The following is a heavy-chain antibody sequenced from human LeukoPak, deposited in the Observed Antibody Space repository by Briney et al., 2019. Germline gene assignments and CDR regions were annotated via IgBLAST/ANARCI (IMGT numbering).Heavy chain of an antibody. V-gene: IGHV4-30-4*01. CDR2: IYYSGST. Sequence: TLTLTCTVSGCTFSSCDYYWSWLRQAPGQGLVWVGYIYYSGSTYYNPSLKSRVTISENTSKNQFSLKLSSVTAADTAVYYCAAYCGGDCYSDAFDIWGQGTMVTVSS. CDR1: GCTFSSCDYY. J-gene: IGHJ3*02. CDR3: AAYCGGDCYSDAFDI. D-gene: IGHD2-21*02.